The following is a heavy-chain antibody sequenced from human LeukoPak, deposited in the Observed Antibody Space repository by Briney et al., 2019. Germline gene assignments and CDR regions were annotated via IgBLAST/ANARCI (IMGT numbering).Heavy chain of an antibody. CDR1: GGSISSYY. Sequence: SETLSLTCTVSGGSISSYYWSWIRQPPGKGLEGIGYIYYSGSTNNNPSLNSKGTISVDTSKNQFSLKLSSVTAADTAVYYCARQAIGSYSSSWYWFDYWGQGTLVTVSS. J-gene: IGHJ4*02. V-gene: IGHV4-59*08. CDR3: ARQAIGSYSSSWYWFDY. D-gene: IGHD6-13*01. CDR2: IYYSGST.